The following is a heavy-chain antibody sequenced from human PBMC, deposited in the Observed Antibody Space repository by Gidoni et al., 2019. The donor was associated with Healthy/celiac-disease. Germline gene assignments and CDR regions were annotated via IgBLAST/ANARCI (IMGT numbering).Heavy chain of an antibody. Sequence: QVQLQESGPGLVKPSQTLSLTCTVSGGSISRGDYYWSWIRQPPGKGLEWIGYIYYSGSTYYNPSLKSRVTISVDTSKNQFSLKLSSVTAADTAVYYCARDHYGSGSYMNWFDPWGQGTLVTVSS. J-gene: IGHJ5*02. CDR3: ARDHYGSGSYMNWFDP. D-gene: IGHD3-10*01. CDR1: GGSISRGDYY. V-gene: IGHV4-30-4*01. CDR2: IYYSGST.